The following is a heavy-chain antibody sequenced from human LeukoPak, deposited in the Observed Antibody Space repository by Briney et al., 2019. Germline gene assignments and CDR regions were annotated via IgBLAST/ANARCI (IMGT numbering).Heavy chain of an antibody. CDR1: GGSISGFY. Sequence: SETLSLTCTVSGGSISGFYWSWIRQPPGKGLEWIGYIYYSGSTSYNPSLKSRVTISVDTSKNQFSLNLTSVTAADTAVYHCARSGSTAFDYWGQGTLVTVSS. CDR2: IYYSGST. J-gene: IGHJ4*02. D-gene: IGHD1-26*01. V-gene: IGHV4-59*01. CDR3: ARSGSTAFDY.